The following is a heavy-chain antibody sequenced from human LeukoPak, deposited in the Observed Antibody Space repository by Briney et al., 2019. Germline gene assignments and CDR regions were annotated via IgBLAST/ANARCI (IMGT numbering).Heavy chain of an antibody. J-gene: IGHJ5*02. Sequence: GGSLRLSCAASGFTFSSYWMHWVRQAPGKGLVWVSRINSDGSSTNYADSVKGRFTISRDNAKNTLSLQMNSLRAEDTAVYYCARNRYYYGSGNYGVPNWFDPWGQGTLVTVSS. CDR2: INSDGSST. D-gene: IGHD3-10*01. CDR1: GFTFSSYW. V-gene: IGHV3-74*01. CDR3: ARNRYYYGSGNYGVPNWFDP.